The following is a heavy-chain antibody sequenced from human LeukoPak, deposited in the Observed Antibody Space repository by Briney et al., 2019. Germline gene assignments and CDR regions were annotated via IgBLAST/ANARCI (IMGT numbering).Heavy chain of an antibody. CDR2: IYTSGST. J-gene: IGHJ5*02. D-gene: IGHD6-13*01. V-gene: IGHV4-4*07. CDR1: GGSISSYY. Sequence: SETLSLTCTVSGGSISSYYWSWIRQPAGKGLEWIGRIYTSGSTNYNPSLKSRVTMSVDTSKNQFSLQLTSVTAADTAVYYCARDRPAIAATGKWFDPWGQGTLVTV. CDR3: ARDRPAIAATGKWFDP.